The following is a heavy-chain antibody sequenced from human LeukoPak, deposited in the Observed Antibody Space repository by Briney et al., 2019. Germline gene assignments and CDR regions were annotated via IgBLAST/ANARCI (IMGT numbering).Heavy chain of an antibody. CDR3: ARDRAYYDFWSGTDRYYMDV. Sequence: PGGSLRLSCAASGFTFSIYEMNWVRQAPGKGLEWISHINTDSSSIHYADSMKGRFTISRDNAKNSLYLQMNSLRGEDTAIYYCARDRAYYDFWSGTDRYYMDVWGKGTTVTVSS. V-gene: IGHV3-48*03. D-gene: IGHD3-3*01. J-gene: IGHJ6*03. CDR1: GFTFSIYE. CDR2: INTDSSSI.